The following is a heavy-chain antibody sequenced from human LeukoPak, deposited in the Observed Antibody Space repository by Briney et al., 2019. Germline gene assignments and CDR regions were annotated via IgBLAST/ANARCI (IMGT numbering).Heavy chain of an antibody. J-gene: IGHJ4*02. CDR3: ARIPSYCSGGSCYYLYYFDY. V-gene: IGHV4-34*01. Sequence: SETLSLTCAVYGGSFSGYYWSWIRQPPGKGLEWIGEINHSGSTNYNPSLKSRVTISVDTSKNQFSLKLSSVTAADTAVYYCARIPSYCSGGSCYYLYYFDYWGQGTLVTVSS. CDR1: GGSFSGYY. D-gene: IGHD2-15*01. CDR2: INHSGST.